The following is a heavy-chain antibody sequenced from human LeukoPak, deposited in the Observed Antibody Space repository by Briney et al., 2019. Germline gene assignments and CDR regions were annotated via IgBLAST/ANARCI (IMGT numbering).Heavy chain of an antibody. CDR1: GFTFRNFW. CDR2: IKDDGSDK. J-gene: IGHJ6*03. V-gene: IGHV3-7*01. Sequence: GGSLRLSCGASGFTFRNFWMNWVRQAPGKGLEWVANIKDDGSDKYYVDSVKGRFTISGDNAKNSLYLQMNSLRAEDTAVYYCARMGGVVIRNYYYYYMDVWGKGTTVTVSS. CDR3: ARMGGVVIRNYYYYYMDV. D-gene: IGHD3-3*01.